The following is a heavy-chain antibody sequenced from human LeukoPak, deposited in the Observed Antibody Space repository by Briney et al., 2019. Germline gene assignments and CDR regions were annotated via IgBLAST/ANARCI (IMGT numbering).Heavy chain of an antibody. D-gene: IGHD6-13*01. Sequence: GGSLRLSCAASGFTFSSYSMNWVRQAPGKGLEWVSTISGSGAGTYYADAVNGRFTISRDNSKNTLYLQMNSLRAEDTAVYYCAKLASTWYLYYFDYWGQGLLVTVSS. CDR3: AKLASTWYLYYFDY. CDR2: ISGSGAGT. V-gene: IGHV3-23*01. CDR1: GFTFSSYS. J-gene: IGHJ4*02.